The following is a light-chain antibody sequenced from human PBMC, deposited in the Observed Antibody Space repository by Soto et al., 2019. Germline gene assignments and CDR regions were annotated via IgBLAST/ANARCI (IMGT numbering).Light chain of an antibody. CDR1: QSVRRNY. J-gene: IGKJ4*01. CDR2: GTY. V-gene: IGKV3-20*01. Sequence: EIVLTQSPGTLSLSPGERATLSCRASQSVRRNYLAWYQHKPGQAPRFLIYGTYDRATGIPDRFSGSGSGKDSTLTIIRLEPDDFAVYYCQPYCNSPLTCGGGTKVDIK. CDR3: QPYCNSPLT.